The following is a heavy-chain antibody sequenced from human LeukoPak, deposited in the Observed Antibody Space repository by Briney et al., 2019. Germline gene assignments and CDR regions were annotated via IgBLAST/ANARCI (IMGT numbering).Heavy chain of an antibody. J-gene: IGHJ5*01. D-gene: IGHD3-10*01. CDR3: ARETYYSGWFDS. Sequence: SETLSLTCTVSGGSISSYYWNWIRQPPGKGLEWIGNIYDRGSTKYNPSLKSRVTISVDTSKNQFSLKLSSVTAADTAIYYCARETYYSGWFDSWGQGTLVTVSS. V-gene: IGHV4-59*01. CDR1: GGSISSYY. CDR2: IYDRGST.